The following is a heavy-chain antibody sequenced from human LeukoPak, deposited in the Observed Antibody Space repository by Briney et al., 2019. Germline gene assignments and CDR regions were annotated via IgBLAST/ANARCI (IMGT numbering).Heavy chain of an antibody. CDR3: ARFFRTVWELPYY. V-gene: IGHV4-38-2*02. CDR2: IYHDGNT. Sequence: PSETLSLTSSVSGYSISSGYYWGWIRQPPGKGLEWIGNIYHDGNTYYNPSLKSQVTISVDTSKNQFSLRLSSVTAADTAVYYCARFFRTVWELPYYWGPGTLVTVSS. J-gene: IGHJ4*02. D-gene: IGHD1-26*01. CDR1: GYSISSGYY.